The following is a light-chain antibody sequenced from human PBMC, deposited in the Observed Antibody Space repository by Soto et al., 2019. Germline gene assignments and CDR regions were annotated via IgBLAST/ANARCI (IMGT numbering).Light chain of an antibody. CDR1: QDIRGA. V-gene: IGKV1-13*02. CDR2: DVS. Sequence: AIQLTQSTSSLSASVGDRVTITCRASQDIRGALAWYQQKPGKAPKILIYDVSSLQSGVPSRFSGSSSGTDFTLTISGLQPEEFATYYCQQFNSYPIIFGQGTRLDIK. CDR3: QQFNSYPII. J-gene: IGKJ5*01.